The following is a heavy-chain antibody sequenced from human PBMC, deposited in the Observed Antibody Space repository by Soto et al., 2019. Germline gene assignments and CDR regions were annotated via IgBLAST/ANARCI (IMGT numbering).Heavy chain of an antibody. V-gene: IGHV4-28*01. Sequence: SETLSLTCDVSGYSISSYNWWTWIRQSPGKGLEWIGYIHYSGNTKYKPSLQSRITISVDTSENQFSLRLTSVTAADTAIYFCARTSIFGVVLNAFGIWGQGTLVTVSS. CDR2: IHYSGNT. J-gene: IGHJ3*02. CDR3: ARTSIFGVVLNAFGI. D-gene: IGHD3-3*01. CDR1: GYSISSYNW.